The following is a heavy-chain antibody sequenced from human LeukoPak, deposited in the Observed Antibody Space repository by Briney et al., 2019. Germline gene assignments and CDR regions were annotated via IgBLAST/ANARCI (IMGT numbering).Heavy chain of an antibody. CDR3: ASSPGWYDSNFDY. V-gene: IGHV3-21*01. CDR2: ISSSSSYI. D-gene: IGHD6-19*01. CDR1: GFTFSSYS. J-gene: IGHJ4*02. Sequence: GGSLRLFCAASGFTFSSYSMNWVRQAPGKGLEWVSSISSSSSYIYYADSVKGRFTISRDNAKNSLYLQMNSLRAEDTAVYYCASSPGWYDSNFDYWGQGTLVTVSS.